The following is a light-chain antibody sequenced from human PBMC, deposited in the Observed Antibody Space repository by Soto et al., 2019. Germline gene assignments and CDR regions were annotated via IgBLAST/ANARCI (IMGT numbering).Light chain of an antibody. J-gene: IGLJ2*01. CDR3: CSYAGSYTVV. CDR1: SSDVGGYNY. V-gene: IGLV2-11*01. Sequence: QSALTQPRSVSGSPGQSVTISCTGTSSDVGGYNYVSWYQHHPGKAPKLMIYDVTKRPSGVPDRFSGSKSGNTASLTISGLQAEYEADYYCCSYAGSYTVVFGGGTKLTVL. CDR2: DVT.